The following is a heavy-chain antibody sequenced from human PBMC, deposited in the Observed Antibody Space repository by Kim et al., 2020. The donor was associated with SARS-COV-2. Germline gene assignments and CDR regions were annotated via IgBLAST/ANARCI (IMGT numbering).Heavy chain of an antibody. CDR1: GYTFTSYG. V-gene: IGHV1-18*04. CDR3: ARDLLTIFGVVITGITPFDY. D-gene: IGHD3-3*01. CDR2: ISAYNGNT. Sequence: ASVKVSCKASGYTFTSYGISWVRQAPGQGLEWMGWISAYNGNTNYAQKLQGRVTMPTDTSTSTAYMDLRSLRSDDTALYYCARDLLTIFGVVITGITPFDYWGQGTLVTVSS. J-gene: IGHJ4*02.